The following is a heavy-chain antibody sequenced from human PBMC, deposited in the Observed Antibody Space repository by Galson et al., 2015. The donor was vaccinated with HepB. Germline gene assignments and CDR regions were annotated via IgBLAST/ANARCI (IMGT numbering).Heavy chain of an antibody. V-gene: IGHV1-46*01. Sequence: SVKVSCKASGYTFTSYYMHWVRQAPGQGLEWMGIINPSGGSTSYAQKFQGRVTMTRDTSTSTVYMELSRLSSEATAVYYWARDAYGALLPGYWGPGPLVTVSA. CDR2: INPSGGST. D-gene: IGHD4-17*01. CDR1: GYTFTSYY. CDR3: ARDAYGALLPGY. J-gene: IGHJ4*02.